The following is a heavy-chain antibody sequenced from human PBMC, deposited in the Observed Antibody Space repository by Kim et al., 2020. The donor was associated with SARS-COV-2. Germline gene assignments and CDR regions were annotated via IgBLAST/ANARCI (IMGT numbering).Heavy chain of an antibody. V-gene: IGHV3-15*01. Sequence: AEPVKGRCTISRDESKNTLYLQMNSLKTEDTAVYYCTTEERFGELLQGDYWGQGTLVTVSS. CDR3: TTEERFGELLQGDY. J-gene: IGHJ4*02. D-gene: IGHD3-10*01.